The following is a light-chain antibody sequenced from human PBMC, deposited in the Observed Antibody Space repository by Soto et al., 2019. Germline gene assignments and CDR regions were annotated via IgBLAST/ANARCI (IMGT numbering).Light chain of an antibody. J-gene: IGKJ4*01. Sequence: DIQMTQSPSTLSASVGDRVTISCRASQSISSRLAWYQQKPGKAPKLLIYEASRLESGVPSRFIGSGSGTEFILTFSSLQPDDYSTYYCQQYDSYPLTFGGGTKVEIK. CDR3: QQYDSYPLT. CDR2: EAS. CDR1: QSISSR. V-gene: IGKV1-5*03.